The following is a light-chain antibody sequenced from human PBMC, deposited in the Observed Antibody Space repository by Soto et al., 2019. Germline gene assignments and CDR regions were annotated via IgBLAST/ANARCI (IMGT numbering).Light chain of an antibody. V-gene: IGKV3-20*01. CDR1: QSVSSSS. J-gene: IGKJ1*01. Sequence: EIVLTQSPGTLSLSPGERATLSCRASQSVSSSSLAWYQQKRGQAPRLLIHDASSRVTGIPDRFSGSGSGTDFTLTISRLEPEDFVVYYCQQYGGSPRTFGQGTKVEVK. CDR3: QQYGGSPRT. CDR2: DAS.